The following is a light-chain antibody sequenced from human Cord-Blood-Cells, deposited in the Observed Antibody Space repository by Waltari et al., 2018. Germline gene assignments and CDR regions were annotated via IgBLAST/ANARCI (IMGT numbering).Light chain of an antibody. V-gene: IGKV1-33*01. CDR1: QDISNY. Sequence: DIQMTQSTSSLSASVGDRVTITCQASQDISNYLNWYQQKPGKAPKLLIYDASNLETGVPSRFSGSGSGTDFTFTISSLQPEDIGTYYCQQYDNLRVTFGPGTKVDIK. J-gene: IGKJ3*01. CDR2: DAS. CDR3: QQYDNLRVT.